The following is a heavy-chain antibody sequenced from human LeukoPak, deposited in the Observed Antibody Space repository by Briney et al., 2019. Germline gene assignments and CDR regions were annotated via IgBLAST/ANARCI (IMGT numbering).Heavy chain of an antibody. Sequence: PSETLSLTCTVSSGSIGSDALYWSWIRQPPGKGLEWIGEINHSGSTNYNPSLKSRVTISVDTSKNQFSLKLSSVTAADTAVYYCARGVRYSSSWSAEYFQHWGQGTLVTVSS. CDR1: SGSIGSDALY. J-gene: IGHJ1*01. V-gene: IGHV4-34*01. D-gene: IGHD6-13*01. CDR2: INHSGST. CDR3: ARGVRYSSSWSAEYFQH.